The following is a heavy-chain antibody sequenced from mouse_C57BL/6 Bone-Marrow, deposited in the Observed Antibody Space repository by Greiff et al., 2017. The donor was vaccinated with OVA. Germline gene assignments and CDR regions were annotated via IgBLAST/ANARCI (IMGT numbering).Heavy chain of an antibody. V-gene: IGHV1-54*01. D-gene: IGHD1-1*01. Sequence: QVKLQQSGAELVRPGTSVTVSCTASGYAFTNYLIEWVKQRPGQGLEWIGVINPGSGGTNYNEQFKGKATMTADKAASTAYMQLSSLTSDDSAVYFCARRAFYGSSPNFDVWGTGTTVTVSS. CDR2: INPGSGGT. CDR1: GYAFTNYL. J-gene: IGHJ1*03. CDR3: ARRAFYGSSPNFDV.